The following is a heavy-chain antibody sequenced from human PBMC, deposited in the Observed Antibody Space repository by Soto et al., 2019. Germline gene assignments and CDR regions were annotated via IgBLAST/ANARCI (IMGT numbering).Heavy chain of an antibody. Sequence: APEKASCKVPGHPLTELSPNWVRQAPGKGLEWMGGVDPEDGETSYAQRFQGRVTMTEDTSTDTAYIELSSLRAEDMAVYYCATPPPIVATMTRGAFEIWGQVTMSTVSS. CDR3: ATPPPIVATMTRGAFEI. CDR1: GHPLTELS. CDR2: VDPEDGET. J-gene: IGHJ3*02. D-gene: IGHD5-12*01. V-gene: IGHV1-24*01.